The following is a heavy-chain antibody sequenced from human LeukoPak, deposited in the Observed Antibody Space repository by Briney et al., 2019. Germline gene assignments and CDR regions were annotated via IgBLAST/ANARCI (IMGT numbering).Heavy chain of an antibody. Sequence: MPGGSLRLSCAASGFTFSSYEMNWVRQSPGKGLEWIGEIYHSGTTNYNPSLKSRVTISVDKSKNQFSLRLSSVTAADTAVYHCTREHGWYYFDYWGQGTLVTVSS. CDR2: IYHSGTT. J-gene: IGHJ4*02. CDR3: TREHGWYYFDY. D-gene: IGHD6-19*01. CDR1: GFTFSSYEM. V-gene: IGHV4-4*02.